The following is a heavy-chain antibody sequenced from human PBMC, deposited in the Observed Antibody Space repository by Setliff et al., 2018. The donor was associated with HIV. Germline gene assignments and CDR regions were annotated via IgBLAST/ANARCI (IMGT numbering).Heavy chain of an antibody. Sequence: PSETLSLTCAVSGYSISSGYYWGWIRQPPGKGLEWVGSIYTSGSTNYNPSLKSRGTMSVDTSKNQFSLKQSSVIAADTAVYYCARIFGDQGYYYGMDVGGQGTTVTVS. J-gene: IGHJ6*02. CDR2: IYTSGST. CDR1: GYSISSGYY. V-gene: IGHV4-38-2*01. D-gene: IGHD3-3*01. CDR3: ARIFGDQGYYYGMDV.